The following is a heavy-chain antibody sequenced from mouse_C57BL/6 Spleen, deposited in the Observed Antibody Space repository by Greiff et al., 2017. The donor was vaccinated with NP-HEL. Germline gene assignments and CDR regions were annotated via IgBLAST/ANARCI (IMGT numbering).Heavy chain of an antibody. V-gene: IGHV1-52*01. CDR1: GYTFTSYW. CDR3: ARSLLGPYWYFDV. J-gene: IGHJ1*03. D-gene: IGHD2-1*01. CDR2: IDPSDSET. Sequence: VKLQQPGAELVRPGSSVKLSCKASGYTFTSYWMHWVKQRPIQGLEWIGNIDPSDSETHYNQKFKDKATLTVDKSSSTAYMQLSSLTSEDSAVYYCARSLLGPYWYFDVWGTGTTVTVSS.